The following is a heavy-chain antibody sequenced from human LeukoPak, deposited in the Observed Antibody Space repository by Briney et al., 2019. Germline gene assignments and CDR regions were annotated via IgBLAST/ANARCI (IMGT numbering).Heavy chain of an antibody. CDR1: GGSISSYY. CDR3: ATQMLLCHYY. D-gene: IGHD3-10*01. V-gene: IGHV4-59*08. Sequence: TSETLSLTCTVSGGSISSYYWSWIRQPPGKGLEWIGYIYYSGSTNYNPSLKSRVTISVDTSKNQFSLKLSSVTAADTAVYYCATQMLLCHYYWGQGTLVTVSS. CDR2: IYYSGST. J-gene: IGHJ4*02.